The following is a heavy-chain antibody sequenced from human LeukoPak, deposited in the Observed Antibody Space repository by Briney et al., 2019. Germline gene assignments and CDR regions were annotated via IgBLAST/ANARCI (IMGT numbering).Heavy chain of an antibody. J-gene: IGHJ6*02. D-gene: IGHD5-24*01. CDR2: ISYDGSNK. CDR3: AKDNRDGYQFYYYYGMDV. CDR1: GFTFSSYG. Sequence: GVSLRLSCAASGFTFSSYGMHWVRQAPGKGLEWVAVISYDGSNKYYADSVKGRFTISRDNSKNTLYLQMNSLRAEDTAVYYCAKDNRDGYQFYYYYGMDVWGQGTTVTVSS. V-gene: IGHV3-30*18.